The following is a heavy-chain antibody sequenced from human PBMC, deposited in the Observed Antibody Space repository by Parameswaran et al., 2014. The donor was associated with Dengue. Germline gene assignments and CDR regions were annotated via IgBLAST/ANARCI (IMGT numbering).Heavy chain of an antibody. CDR3: AGTPERRFALVPGTHDY. CDR2: IYYSGST. V-gene: IGHV4-39*01. Sequence: WIRQPPGKGLEWIGSIYYSGSTYYNPSLKSRVTISVDTSKNQFSLKLSSVTAADTAVYYCAGTPERRFALVPGTHDYWGQGTLVTVSS. D-gene: IGHD1-1*01. J-gene: IGHJ4*02.